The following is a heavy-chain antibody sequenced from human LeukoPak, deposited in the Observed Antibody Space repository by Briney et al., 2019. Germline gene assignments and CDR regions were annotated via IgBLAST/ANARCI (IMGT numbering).Heavy chain of an antibody. CDR2: ISYDGSNK. Sequence: GRSLRLSCAASGFTFSSYGMHWVRQAPGKGLEWVAVISYDGSNKYYADSVKGRFTISRDNSKNTLYLQMNSLRAEDTAVYYCANREYNAPWGQGTLVTVSS. D-gene: IGHD1-14*01. V-gene: IGHV3-30*18. J-gene: IGHJ5*02. CDR1: GFTFSSYG. CDR3: ANREYNAP.